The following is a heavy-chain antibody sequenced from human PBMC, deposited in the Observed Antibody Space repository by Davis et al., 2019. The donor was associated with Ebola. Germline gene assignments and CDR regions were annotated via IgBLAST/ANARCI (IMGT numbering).Heavy chain of an antibody. Sequence: SETLSLTCTVSGGSISSYYWSWIRQPPGKGLEWIGYIYYSGSPNYHPSLKSRVTTSVDTSKNQFSLKLSSVTAADTAVYYCARDPGYCSSGSCSFDYWGQGTLVTVSA. D-gene: IGHD2-15*01. CDR3: ARDPGYCSSGSCSFDY. J-gene: IGHJ4*02. CDR2: IYYSGSP. V-gene: IGHV4-59*12. CDR1: GGSISSYY.